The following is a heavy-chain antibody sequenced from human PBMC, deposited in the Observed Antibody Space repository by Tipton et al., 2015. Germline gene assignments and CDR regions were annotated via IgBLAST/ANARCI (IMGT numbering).Heavy chain of an antibody. CDR3: ARLRKGDGDYAIDY. CDR1: GSSFINTW. CDR2: IYPGDSDT. Sequence: QLVQSGAEVKKPGESLKISCKGSGSSFINTWIAWVRQMPGKGLEWMGIIYPGDSDTRYSPSFQGQVTISADKSISIAYLQWSSLKASDTAMYYCARLRKGDGDYAIDYWGQGTLVTVSS. V-gene: IGHV5-51*01. J-gene: IGHJ4*02. D-gene: IGHD4-17*01.